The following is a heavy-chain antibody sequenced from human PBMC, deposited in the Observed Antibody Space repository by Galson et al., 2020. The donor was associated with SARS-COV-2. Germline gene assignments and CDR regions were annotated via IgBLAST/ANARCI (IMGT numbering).Heavy chain of an antibody. D-gene: IGHD3-3*01. Sequence: SETLLTCTVSGASIRSGRYHWSWIRQPAGKGLESIGRIYTSGNTNYNPSLKSRVTISLDTSKNQFSLRLRSVTAADTAVYYCARGEFFEFNYYGMDGWGQGTTVTVS. V-gene: IGHV4-61*02. CDR1: GASIRSGRYH. CDR2: IYTSGNT. J-gene: IGHJ6*02. CDR3: ARGEFFEFNYYGMDG.